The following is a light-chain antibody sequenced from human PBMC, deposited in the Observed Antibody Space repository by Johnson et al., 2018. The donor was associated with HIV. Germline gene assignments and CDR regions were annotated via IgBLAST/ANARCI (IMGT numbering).Light chain of an antibody. CDR3: GTWDSSLSAGV. Sequence: QSVLTQPPSVSAAPGQKVTISCSGSSSNIENNYVSWYQQLPGTAPKLLIYDSNKRPSGIPDRFSGSKSGTSATLGITGLQTEDEAYYYCGTWDSSLSAGVFGTGTKVTVL. CDR2: DSN. CDR1: SSNIENNY. J-gene: IGLJ1*01. V-gene: IGLV1-51*01.